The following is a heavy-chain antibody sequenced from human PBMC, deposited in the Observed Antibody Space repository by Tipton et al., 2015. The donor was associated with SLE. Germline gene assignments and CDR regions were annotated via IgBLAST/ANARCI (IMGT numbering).Heavy chain of an antibody. CDR1: GFTFSNYY. Sequence: GSLRLSCAASGFTFSNYYMTWVRQAPGQGLECVAKISKDGSEKYYVDSVKGRFTVSRDNAKNSLYLQMNSLRVEDTAIYYRARENWAPADYWGQGTLVTVSS. D-gene: IGHD7-27*01. CDR3: ARENWAPADY. CDR2: ISKDGSEK. V-gene: IGHV3-7*01. J-gene: IGHJ4*02.